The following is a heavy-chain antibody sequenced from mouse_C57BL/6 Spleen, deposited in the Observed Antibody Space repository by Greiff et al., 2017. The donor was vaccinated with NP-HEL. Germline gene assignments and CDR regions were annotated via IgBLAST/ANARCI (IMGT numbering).Heavy chain of an antibody. D-gene: IGHD3-2*02. CDR1: GYTFTSYW. CDR2: IDPNSGGT. V-gene: IGHV1-72*01. Sequence: QVQLQQPGAELVKPGASVKLSCKASGYTFTSYWMHWVKQRPGRGLEWIGRIDPNSGGTKYNEKFTSKATMTVDKPSRTAYMQLSSLTAEDSAVYDCARSGTAQAPFAYWGQGTLVTVSA. CDR3: ARSGTAQAPFAY. J-gene: IGHJ3*01.